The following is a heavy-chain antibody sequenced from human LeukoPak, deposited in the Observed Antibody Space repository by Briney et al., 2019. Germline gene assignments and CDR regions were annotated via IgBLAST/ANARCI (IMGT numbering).Heavy chain of an antibody. Sequence: GESLRLSCAACGFTFSSYATSWVRQAPGKGLEWVSAISGSGGSTYYADSVKGRFTIPRDNSKNTLYLQMNSLRAEDTAVYYCAKLGSYHDSSGYYRDFDYWGQGNLVTVSS. CDR2: ISGSGGST. D-gene: IGHD3-22*01. CDR1: GFTFSSYA. V-gene: IGHV3-23*01. CDR3: AKLGSYHDSSGYYRDFDY. J-gene: IGHJ4*02.